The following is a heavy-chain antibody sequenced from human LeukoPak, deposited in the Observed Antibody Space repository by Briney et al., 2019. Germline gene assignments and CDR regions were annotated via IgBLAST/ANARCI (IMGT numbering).Heavy chain of an antibody. CDR2: ISSTSSTI. D-gene: IGHD3-10*01. CDR1: GFTFNSYS. J-gene: IGHJ5*01. V-gene: IGHV3-48*01. CDR3: ARARRSGGITLIRGVKDRGWFDS. Sequence: GGSLRLSCAASGFTFNSYSMNWVRQAPGKGLEWVSYISSTSSTIYYTESVKGRFTISRDNAKNSLYLQMNSLRAEDTAVHYCARARRSGGITLIRGVKDRGWFDSWGQGTLVTVSS.